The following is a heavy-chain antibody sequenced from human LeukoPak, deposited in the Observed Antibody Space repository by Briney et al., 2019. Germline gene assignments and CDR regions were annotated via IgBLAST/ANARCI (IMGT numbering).Heavy chain of an antibody. J-gene: IGHJ4*02. CDR1: RFTSSSYN. D-gene: IGHD3-9*01. CDR2: ISSSSSYI. V-gene: IGHV3-21*01. Sequence: GGSLRLSCVASRFTSSSYNINWVRQAPGKGLEWVSSISSSSSYIFYADSVKGRFTISRDNAKNSLYLQLNSLRAEDTAIYYCASLTRVDYWGQGTPVTVSS. CDR3: ASLTRVDY.